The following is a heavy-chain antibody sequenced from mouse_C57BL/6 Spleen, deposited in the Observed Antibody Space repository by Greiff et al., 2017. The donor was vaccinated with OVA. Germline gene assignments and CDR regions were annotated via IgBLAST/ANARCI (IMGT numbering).Heavy chain of an antibody. CDR3: AREEIGYWYFDV. D-gene: IGHD2-14*01. CDR2: IYPGSGST. Sequence: VQLQQSGAELVKPGASVKMSCKASGYTFTSYWITWVKQRPGQGLEWIGDIYPGSGSTNYNEKFKSKATLTVDTSSSTAYMQLSSLTSEDSAVYYCAREEIGYWYFDVWGTGTTVTVSS. J-gene: IGHJ1*03. CDR1: GYTFTSYW. V-gene: IGHV1-55*01.